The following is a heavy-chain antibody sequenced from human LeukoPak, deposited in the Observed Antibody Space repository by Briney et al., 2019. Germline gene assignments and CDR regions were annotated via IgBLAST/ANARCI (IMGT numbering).Heavy chain of an antibody. CDR1: GGSISSGGYY. Sequence: PSETLSLTCTVSGGSISSGGYYWSWIRQHPGKGLEWIGYIYYSGSTYYNPSLKSRVTISVDTSKNQFSLKLSSVTAADTAVYYCARDACGSTSCSFDYWGQGTLVTVSS. CDR3: ARDACGSTSCSFDY. V-gene: IGHV4-31*03. CDR2: IYYSGST. J-gene: IGHJ4*02. D-gene: IGHD2-2*01.